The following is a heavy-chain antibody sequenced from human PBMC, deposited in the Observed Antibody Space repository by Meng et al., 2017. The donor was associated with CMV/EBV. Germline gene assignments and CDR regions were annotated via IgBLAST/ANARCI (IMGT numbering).Heavy chain of an antibody. CDR3: AHRGRIAAAGTDWFDP. Sequence: LKESRPTLVKPDPTLKLTCTFCGFSLKASGVGVGWIRQPPGKALEWLALIYWDDDKRYSPSLKSRLTITKDTSKNQVVLTMTNMDPVDTATYYCAHRGRIAAAGTDWFDPWGQGTLVTVSS. CDR2: IYWDDDK. V-gene: IGHV2-5*02. J-gene: IGHJ5*02. CDR1: GFSLKASGVG. D-gene: IGHD6-13*01.